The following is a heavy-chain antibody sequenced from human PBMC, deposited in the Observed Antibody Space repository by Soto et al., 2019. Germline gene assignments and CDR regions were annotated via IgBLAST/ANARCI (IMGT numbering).Heavy chain of an antibody. V-gene: IGHV3-33*01. CDR2: IWYDGSNK. J-gene: IGHJ6*02. CDR1: GLTFSSYG. D-gene: IGHD2-21*02. CDR3: ARDRRGRNVVVTASYGMDV. Sequence: GGSLRLPCAASGLTFSSYGMHWVRQAPGTGLAGVAGIWYDGSNKYYADSVKGRFTISRDNSKNTLYLQMNSLRAEDTAVYYCARDRRGRNVVVTASYGMDVWGQGTTVTVSS.